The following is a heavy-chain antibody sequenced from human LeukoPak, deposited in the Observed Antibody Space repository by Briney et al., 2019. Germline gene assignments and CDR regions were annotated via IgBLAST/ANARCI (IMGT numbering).Heavy chain of an antibody. D-gene: IGHD6-19*01. V-gene: IGHV3-30*18. CDR3: AKDHSPYSSGSPFDY. CDR1: GFTFSSYG. Sequence: GGSLRLSCAASGFTFSSYGMHWVRQAPGKGLEWVAVISYDGSNKYYADSVKGRFTISRDNSKNTPYLQMNSLRAEDTAVYYCAKDHSPYSSGSPFDYWGQGTLVTVSS. J-gene: IGHJ4*02. CDR2: ISYDGSNK.